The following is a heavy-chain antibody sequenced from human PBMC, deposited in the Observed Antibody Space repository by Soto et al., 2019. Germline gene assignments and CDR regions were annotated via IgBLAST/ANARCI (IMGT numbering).Heavy chain of an antibody. J-gene: IGHJ4*02. CDR2: INAGNGNT. V-gene: IGHV1-3*01. D-gene: IGHD5-12*01. CDR3: ARVVEWLRSSDY. Sequence: ASVKVSCKASGYTFTSYAMHWVRQAPGQRLEWMGWINAGNGNTKYSQKLQGRVTMTTDTSTSTAYMELRSLRSDDTAVYYCARVVEWLRSSDYWGQGTLVTVSS. CDR1: GYTFTSYA.